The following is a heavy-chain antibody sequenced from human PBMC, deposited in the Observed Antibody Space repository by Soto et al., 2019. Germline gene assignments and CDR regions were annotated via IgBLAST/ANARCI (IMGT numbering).Heavy chain of an antibody. V-gene: IGHV1-24*01. Sequence: QVQLVQSGAEVKKPGASVKVSCKVSGYTLTELSMYWVRQAPGKGLEWMGGFDPEDGETIYAQKFQGRVTMTEDTSTDTVYMELSSLRSEDTAVYYCATDRGLLASTRRDAFDIWGQGTMVTVSS. J-gene: IGHJ3*02. CDR1: GYTLTELS. CDR2: FDPEDGET. D-gene: IGHD1-26*01. CDR3: ATDRGLLASTRRDAFDI.